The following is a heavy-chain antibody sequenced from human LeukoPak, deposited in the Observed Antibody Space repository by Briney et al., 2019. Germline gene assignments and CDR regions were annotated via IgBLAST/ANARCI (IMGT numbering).Heavy chain of an antibody. D-gene: IGHD1-26*01. CDR2: LYKNGDT. Sequence: SETLSLTCSGSEVSIGHKTYYWVWIRQSPGKGLEWLGCLYKNGDTYYNPSVESRLSISVDTSKNQFYLNMTSVTAADTAVYFCARRGDYSFGDWFDPWGQGILVTVSS. CDR3: ARRGDYSFGDWFDP. CDR1: EVSIGHKTYY. V-gene: IGHV4-39*01. J-gene: IGHJ5*02.